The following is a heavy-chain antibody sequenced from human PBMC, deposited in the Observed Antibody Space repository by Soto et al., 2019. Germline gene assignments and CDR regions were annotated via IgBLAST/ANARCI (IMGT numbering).Heavy chain of an antibody. D-gene: IGHD1-26*01. CDR1: GFTFRAFE. CDR2: ISDRGRTT. Sequence: GGSLRLSCGASGFTFRAFEMARVRQAPAQGGQWVSCISDRGRTTKYAHSVKGRFTISRDDAKNSLYLQMNTLRAEDTAVYFCAGGIMHSGSYQDWGQGALVTVSS. J-gene: IGHJ4*02. CDR3: AGGIMHSGSYQD. V-gene: IGHV3-48*03.